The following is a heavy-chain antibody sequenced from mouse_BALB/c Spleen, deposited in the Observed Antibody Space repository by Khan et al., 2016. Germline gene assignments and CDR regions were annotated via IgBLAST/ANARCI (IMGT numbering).Heavy chain of an antibody. CDR1: GYSITSDYA. D-gene: IGHD2-10*01. CDR3: ARTYYGNPRGFAY. V-gene: IGHV3-2*02. Sequence: VQLQESGPGLVKPSQSLSLTCTVTGYSITSDYAWNWIRQFPGNKLEWMGYISYSGSTSYNPSLKSRISITRDTSKNQFFLQLNSVTTEDTATYYCARTYYGNPRGFAYWGQGTLVTVSA. J-gene: IGHJ3*01. CDR2: ISYSGST.